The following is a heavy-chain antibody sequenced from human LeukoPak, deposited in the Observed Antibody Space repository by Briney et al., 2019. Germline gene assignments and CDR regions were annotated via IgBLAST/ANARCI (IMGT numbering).Heavy chain of an antibody. D-gene: IGHD6-19*01. J-gene: IGHJ5*02. CDR1: GYTYTCYD. Sequence: ASVKVSLKGSGYTYTCYDIYWVRQPNAPGPERKGRMDPNSGDTGYPHKFQDRLTMTRNTSISTAYMELSSLRSEGAAVYYCARGAKRLARVGGFDPWGQGTLVTVSS. CDR3: ARGAKRLARVGGFDP. CDR2: MDPNSGDT. V-gene: IGHV1-8*01.